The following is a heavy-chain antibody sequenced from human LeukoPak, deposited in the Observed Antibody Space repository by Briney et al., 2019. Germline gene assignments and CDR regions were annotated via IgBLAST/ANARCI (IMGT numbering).Heavy chain of an antibody. CDR2: IYYSGST. D-gene: IGHD3-22*01. Sequence: PSETLSLTCAVFGGSFSGYYWSWIRQPPGKGLEWIGYIYYSGSTNYNPSLKSRVTISVDTSKNQFFLKLSSVTAADTAVYYCARAREEYYYYDSSGYLLFDYWGQGTLVTVSS. J-gene: IGHJ4*02. CDR3: ARAREEYYYYDSSGYLLFDY. V-gene: IGHV4-59*01. CDR1: GGSFSGYY.